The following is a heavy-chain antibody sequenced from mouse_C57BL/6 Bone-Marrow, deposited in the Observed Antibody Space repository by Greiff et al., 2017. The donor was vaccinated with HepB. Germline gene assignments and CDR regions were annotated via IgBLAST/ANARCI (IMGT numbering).Heavy chain of an antibody. CDR1: GYTFTSYW. CDR2: IDPSDSYT. CDR3: ARERLGLVLFAY. J-gene: IGHJ3*01. D-gene: IGHD3-2*02. Sequence: QVQLQQPGAELVMPGASVKLSCKASGYTFTSYWMHWVKQRPGQGLEWIGEIDPSDSYTNYNQKFKGKSTLTVDKSSSTAYMKLSSLTSEDSAVYYCARERLGLVLFAYWGQGTLVTVSA. V-gene: IGHV1-69*01.